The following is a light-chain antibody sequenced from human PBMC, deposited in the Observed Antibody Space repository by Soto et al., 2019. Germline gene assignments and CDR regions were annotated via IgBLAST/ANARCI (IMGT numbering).Light chain of an antibody. CDR1: SSNIGSNY. V-gene: IGLV1-47*02. CDR3: AAWDDSLSGWV. J-gene: IGLJ3*02. CDR2: SNN. Sequence: QSVLTQPPSASGTLGQRVTISCSGSSSNIGSNYVYWYQQLPGTAPKLLIYSNNQRPSGVPDRFSGSKSGTSAFLAISGLRSEDEADYYCAAWDDSLSGWVFGGGTKLTVL.